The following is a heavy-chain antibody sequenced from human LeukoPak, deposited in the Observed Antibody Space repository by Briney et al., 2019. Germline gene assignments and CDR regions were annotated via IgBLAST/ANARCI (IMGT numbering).Heavy chain of an antibody. Sequence: GRSLRLSCAASGFTFSSYAMHWVRQAPGKGLEWVAVISYDGSNKYYADSVKGRFTISRDNSKNTLYLQMNSLRAEDTAVYYCARHFGTGDNFDYWGQGTLLIVSS. CDR1: GFTFSSYA. CDR2: ISYDGSNK. V-gene: IGHV3-30-3*01. J-gene: IGHJ4*02. D-gene: IGHD1-1*01. CDR3: ARHFGTGDNFDY.